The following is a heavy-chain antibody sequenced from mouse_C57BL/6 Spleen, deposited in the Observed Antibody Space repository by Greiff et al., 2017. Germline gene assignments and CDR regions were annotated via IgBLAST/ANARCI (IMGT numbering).Heavy chain of an antibody. CDR2: ISNGGGST. Sequence: EVKLVESGGGLVQPGGSLKLSCAASGFTFSDYYMYWVRQTPEKRLEWVAYISNGGGSTYYPDTVKGRFTISRDNAKNTLYLQMSRLKSEDTAMYYCARHPLTGTPGYFDYWGQGTTLTVSS. CDR3: ARHPLTGTPGYFDY. J-gene: IGHJ2*01. V-gene: IGHV5-12*01. D-gene: IGHD4-1*01. CDR1: GFTFSDYY.